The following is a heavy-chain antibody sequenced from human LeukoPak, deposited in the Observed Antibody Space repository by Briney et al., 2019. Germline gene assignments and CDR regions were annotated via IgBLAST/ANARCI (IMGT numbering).Heavy chain of an antibody. Sequence: AASVKVSCKASGYTFTSYGISRVRQAPGQGLEWMGWMSAYNGNTNYAQKLQGRVTMTTDTSTSTAYMELRSLRSDDTAVYYCARGTYYYDSSGYYPIDYWGRGTLVTVSS. CDR2: MSAYNGNT. V-gene: IGHV1-18*01. CDR1: GYTFTSYG. CDR3: ARGTYYYDSSGYYPIDY. D-gene: IGHD3-22*01. J-gene: IGHJ4*02.